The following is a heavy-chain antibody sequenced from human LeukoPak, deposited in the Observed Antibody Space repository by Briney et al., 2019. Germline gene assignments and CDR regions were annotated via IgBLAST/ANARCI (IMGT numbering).Heavy chain of an antibody. Sequence: SETLSLTCAVDGGSFSGYYWGWIRQPPGKGLEWIGEINHGGSTNYNPSLKSRVTISVDTSKEQFSLKLSSVPAADTAVYYCARYDGRSSWYELGRDYFDYWGQGTLVAVSS. CDR3: ARYDGRSSWYELGRDYFDY. D-gene: IGHD6-13*01. CDR2: INHGGST. J-gene: IGHJ4*02. V-gene: IGHV4-34*01. CDR1: GGSFSGYY.